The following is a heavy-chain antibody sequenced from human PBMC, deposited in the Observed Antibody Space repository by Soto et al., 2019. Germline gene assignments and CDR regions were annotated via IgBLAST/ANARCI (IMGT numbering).Heavy chain of an antibody. CDR2: INTDGSST. CDR1: GFSFSSYW. CDR3: ARSAGAYYTG. J-gene: IGHJ3*01. V-gene: IGHV3-74*01. Sequence: EVQLVESGGGLVQPGGSLRLSCADSGFSFSSYWMHWLRQGPEKGLVWVSRINTDGSSTNYADSVKGRFTISRDNTKRTLYLQKNSLRAADTAVCYCARSAGAYYTGWGQGTVVTVSS. D-gene: IGHD2-8*02.